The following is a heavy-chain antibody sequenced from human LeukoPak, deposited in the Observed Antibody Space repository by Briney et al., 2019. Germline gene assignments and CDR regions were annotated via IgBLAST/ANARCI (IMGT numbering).Heavy chain of an antibody. V-gene: IGHV3-23*01. CDR3: AKVSVVVAALDY. CDR2: ISGSGGSA. D-gene: IGHD2-15*01. J-gene: IGHJ4*02. Sequence: GGSLRLSCAASGFTFSNYAMTWVRQAPGKGLEWVSTISGSGGSAYYADSVKGRFTISRDNSKNTLYLQMNSLRAEDTAVYYCAKVSVVVAALDYWGQGTLVTVSS. CDR1: GFTFSNYA.